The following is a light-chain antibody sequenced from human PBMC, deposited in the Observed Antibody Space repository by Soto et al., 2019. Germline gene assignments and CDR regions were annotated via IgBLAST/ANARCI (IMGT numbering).Light chain of an antibody. V-gene: IGKV3-20*01. J-gene: IGKJ3*01. Sequence: EIVLTQSPDTLSLSPGERATLSCRASQSVSSSYLAWYQQKPGQAPRLLIYGASSRATDIPDRFSGSGSGTDFTLTNSRLEPEDFAVYYCQQYGRSPGLFTFGPGSRVDIK. CDR3: QQYGRSPGLFT. CDR2: GAS. CDR1: QSVSSSY.